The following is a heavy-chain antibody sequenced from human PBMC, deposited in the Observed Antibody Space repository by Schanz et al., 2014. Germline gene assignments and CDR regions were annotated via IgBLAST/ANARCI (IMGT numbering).Heavy chain of an antibody. D-gene: IGHD7-27*01. J-gene: IGHJ4*01. V-gene: IGHV3-30*02. CDR1: GYSFSDYD. CDR3: ARDDAWAFDY. CDR2: LRSDGSRR. Sequence: VQLVESGGGLVKPGGSLRLSCVGSGYSFSDYDMYWIRQAPGKGLEWLAFLRSDGSRRDYADSVKGRFTISRDEVKHSVSLQMNSLRDDDTAVYYCARDDAWAFDYWGHGTLVTVSS.